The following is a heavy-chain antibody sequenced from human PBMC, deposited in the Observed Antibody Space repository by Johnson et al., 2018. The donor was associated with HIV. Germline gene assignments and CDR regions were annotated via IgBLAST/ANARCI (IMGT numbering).Heavy chain of an antibody. Sequence: VQLVESGGGLVQPGGSQILPCAASGFTFSDYYMSWIRQAPGKGLAWVSYICSSGSTMYYADSVKGRFTISRDHAQNSLYLQMYSLRAEDTAVYYCARALAAAGTSAFDIWGQGTMVTVSS. D-gene: IGHD6-13*01. J-gene: IGHJ3*02. CDR1: GFTFSDYY. CDR2: ICSSGSTM. V-gene: IGHV3-11*04. CDR3: ARALAAAGTSAFDI.